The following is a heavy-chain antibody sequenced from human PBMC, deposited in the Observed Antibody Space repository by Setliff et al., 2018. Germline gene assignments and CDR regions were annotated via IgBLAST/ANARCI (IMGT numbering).Heavy chain of an antibody. CDR2: TIPLLPLP. CDR1: GGTFSSYA. CDR3: ARNAITGTTKKYYYYLDV. J-gene: IGHJ6*03. Sequence: ASVKVSCKASGGTFSSYAISWVRQAPGQGLEWMGGTIPLLPLPNYAVKFQGRVTITADKSTSTAYMELSSLTSEDTAVYYCARNAITGTTKKYYYYLDVWGQGTTVTVS. V-gene: IGHV1-69*10. D-gene: IGHD1-7*01.